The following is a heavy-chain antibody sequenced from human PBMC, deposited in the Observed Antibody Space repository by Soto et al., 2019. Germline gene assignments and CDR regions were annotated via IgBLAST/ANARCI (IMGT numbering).Heavy chain of an antibody. CDR2: ISGYNDNT. CDR3: ARGYDFLTGYYLFDY. V-gene: IGHV1-18*01. D-gene: IGHD3-9*01. CDR1: GYTFTSYS. J-gene: IGHJ4*02. Sequence: QVQLVQSGAEVKKPGASVKVSCKAYGYTFTSYSINWVRQAPGQGLEWMGWISGYNDNTNSAQKLQGRVTMTTDTSTRTAYMELRSLRSDDTAVYYCARGYDFLTGYYLFDYWGQGTLVTVSS.